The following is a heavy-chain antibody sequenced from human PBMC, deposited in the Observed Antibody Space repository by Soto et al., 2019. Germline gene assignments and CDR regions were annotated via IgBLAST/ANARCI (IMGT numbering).Heavy chain of an antibody. CDR3: AHRTTTVTWWFDP. CDR2: IYWDDDK. V-gene: IGHV2-5*02. CDR1: GFSLTTRGVG. D-gene: IGHD4-17*01. Sequence: QITLKESGPTLVKPTQTLTLTCTFSGFSLTTRGVGVGWIRQPPGKALEGLALIYWDDDKGYSPSLKSRLTITKDTSKNQVVLTITNMNPADTATYFCAHRTTTVTWWFDPWGQGTLVTVSS. J-gene: IGHJ5*02.